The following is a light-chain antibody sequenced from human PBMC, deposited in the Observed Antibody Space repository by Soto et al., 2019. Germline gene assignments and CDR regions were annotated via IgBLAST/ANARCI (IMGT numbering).Light chain of an antibody. CDR3: AAWDDSVNGVV. CDR1: SSNIGSNT. J-gene: IGLJ2*01. Sequence: QSVLTQSPSVSGTPRQRVTISCSGSSSNIGSNTVNWYQQLPGTAPKLLIYTINQRPSGVPDRFSGSKSGTSASLAISGLQSEDEADYYCAAWDDSVNGVVFGGGTKVTVL. CDR2: TIN. V-gene: IGLV1-44*01.